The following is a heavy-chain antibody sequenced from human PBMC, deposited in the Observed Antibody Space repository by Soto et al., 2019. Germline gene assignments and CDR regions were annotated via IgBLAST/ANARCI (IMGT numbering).Heavy chain of an antibody. Sequence: QVQLVQSGAEVKEPGASVKVSCKASGYTFSNYAIHWVRQAPGQRPEWMGWINPGNGNTKYSQKFQGRVTITRDTSATTAYMELSSLRSEDTAVYYCTRGRDDILTGYLPLPDYWGQGTLVTVSS. CDR3: TRGRDDILTGYLPLPDY. J-gene: IGHJ4*02. CDR2: INPGNGNT. D-gene: IGHD3-9*01. V-gene: IGHV1-3*01. CDR1: GYTFSNYA.